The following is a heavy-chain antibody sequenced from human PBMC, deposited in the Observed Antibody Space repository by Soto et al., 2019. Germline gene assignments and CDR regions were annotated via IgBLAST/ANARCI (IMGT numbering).Heavy chain of an antibody. Sequence: ASVKVSCKASGYTFTSYDINWVRQATGQGLEWMGWMNPNSGNTGYAQKFQGRVTMTRNTSISTAYMELSSLRSEDTAVYYCVRVVAQSYYYYYYMDVWGKGTTVTV. D-gene: IGHD2-15*01. CDR3: VRVVAQSYYYYYYMDV. CDR2: MNPNSGNT. V-gene: IGHV1-8*01. J-gene: IGHJ6*03. CDR1: GYTFTSYD.